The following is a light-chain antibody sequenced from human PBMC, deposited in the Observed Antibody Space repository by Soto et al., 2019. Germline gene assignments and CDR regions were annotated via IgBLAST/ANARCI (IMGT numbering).Light chain of an antibody. V-gene: IGLV2-23*01. Sequence: QSVLAQPASVSGSPGQSITISCTGTDSDVGAYDSVSWYRQHPHKAPQLIIYKGTQRPSGVSNRISGATSGNAASLTTSGLQADDEADYFCCSSAPESTYVFGTGTKVTVL. J-gene: IGLJ1*01. CDR3: CSSAPESTYV. CDR2: KGT. CDR1: DSDVGAYDS.